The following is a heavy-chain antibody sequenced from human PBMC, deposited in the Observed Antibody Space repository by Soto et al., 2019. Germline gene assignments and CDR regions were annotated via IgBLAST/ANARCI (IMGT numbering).Heavy chain of an antibody. J-gene: IGHJ4*02. CDR2: NNGDGSST. D-gene: IGHD1-7*01. CDR3: ARGARNYYYFDC. Sequence: EVQLVESGGGLVQPGGSLRLSCVASGFTFSNYWIHWVRQAPGKGLVWVSRNNGDGSSTNYADSVKGQFTISRDNAKNTVYLQMNSLRVEDTAVYYCARGARNYYYFDCWGQVTLVTVSS. CDR1: GFTFSNYW. V-gene: IGHV3-74*01.